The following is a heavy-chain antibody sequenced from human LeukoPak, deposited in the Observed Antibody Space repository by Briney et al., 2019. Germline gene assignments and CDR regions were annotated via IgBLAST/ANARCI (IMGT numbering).Heavy chain of an antibody. CDR1: GFAFSVYE. CDR3: ATLTVASSFDY. V-gene: IGHV3-48*03. D-gene: IGHD6-19*01. J-gene: IGHJ4*02. Sequence: GGSLRLSCAASGFAFSVYEMYWVRQAPGKGLEWVSYISSSGGTRYYADSVKGRFTISRDNAKNSLYLQMNSLRAEDTAVYYCATLTVASSFDYWGQGTLVTASS. CDR2: ISSSGGTR.